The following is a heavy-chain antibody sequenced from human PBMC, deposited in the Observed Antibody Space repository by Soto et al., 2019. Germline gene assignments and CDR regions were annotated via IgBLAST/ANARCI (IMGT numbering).Heavy chain of an antibody. CDR2: INDSGNI. D-gene: IGHD3-10*01. J-gene: IGHJ6*03. CDR1: GGSFSGYQ. Sequence: QVQLQQWGAGLLKPSETLSLTCAVYGGSFSGYQWTWIRQTPGKGLEWIGEINDSGNINYNQSLKSRVTILVETAKKQISLKLSSVTAADTAVYYCARGLILWFGELSRRGGYYYYMDVWGKGTTVTVSS. V-gene: IGHV4-34*01. CDR3: ARGLILWFGELSRRGGYYYYMDV.